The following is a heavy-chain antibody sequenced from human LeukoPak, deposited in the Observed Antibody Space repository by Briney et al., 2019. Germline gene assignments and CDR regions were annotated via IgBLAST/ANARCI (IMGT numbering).Heavy chain of an antibody. CDR3: ARRGAWSGYHNWFDP. CDR2: INHSGST. J-gene: IGHJ5*02. Sequence: ASETLSPTCAVYGGSFSGYYWSWIRQPPGKGLEWIGEINHSGSTNYNPSLKSRVTISVDTSKNQFSLKLSSVTAADTAVYYCARRGAWSGYHNWFDPWGQGTLVTVSS. V-gene: IGHV4-34*01. D-gene: IGHD3-3*01. CDR1: GGSFSGYY.